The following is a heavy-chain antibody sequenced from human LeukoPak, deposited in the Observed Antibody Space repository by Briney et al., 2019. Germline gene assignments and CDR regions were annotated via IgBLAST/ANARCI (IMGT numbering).Heavy chain of an antibody. CDR3: AKDHIGPIPRPEFDY. Sequence: PGGSLRLSCAASGFTFSSNWMHWVRQAPGKGLVWVSRINEDGSTTNYADSVKGRSTIFRDNAKNTLYLQMNSLRAEDTAVYYCAKDHIGPIPRPEFDYWGQGTLVTVSS. V-gene: IGHV3-74*01. D-gene: IGHD2-2*02. CDR2: INEDGSTT. CDR1: GFTFSSNW. J-gene: IGHJ4*02.